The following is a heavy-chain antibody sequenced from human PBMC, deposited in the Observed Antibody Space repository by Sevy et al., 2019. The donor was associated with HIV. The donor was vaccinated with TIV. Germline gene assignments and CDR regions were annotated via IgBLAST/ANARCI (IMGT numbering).Heavy chain of an antibody. CDR3: AKGDEPATEYGDYVPNAFDI. Sequence: GGSLRLSCAASGFTFSSYAMSWVRQAPGKGLEWVSSISGPGGTTYYADSVKGRFTISRDNSKNTLNLQMNSLTADDSAVYYCAKGDEPATEYGDYVPNAFDIWGQGTMVTVSS. J-gene: IGHJ3*02. V-gene: IGHV3-23*01. D-gene: IGHD4-17*01. CDR2: ISGPGGTT. CDR1: GFTFSSYA.